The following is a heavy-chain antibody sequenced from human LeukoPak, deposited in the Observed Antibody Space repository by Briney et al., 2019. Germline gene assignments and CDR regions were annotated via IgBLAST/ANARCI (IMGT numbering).Heavy chain of an antibody. CDR3: ARLIHRGYSSNWYVDY. CDR2: ISGSGGST. CDR1: GFTFSSYA. J-gene: IGHJ4*02. V-gene: IGHV3-23*01. Sequence: GGSLRLSCAASGFTFSSYAMSWVRQAPGKGLEWVSAISGSGGSTYYADSVKGRFTISRDNSKNTLYLQMNSLRSDDTAVYYCARLIHRGYSSNWYVDYWGQGTLVTVSS. D-gene: IGHD6-13*01.